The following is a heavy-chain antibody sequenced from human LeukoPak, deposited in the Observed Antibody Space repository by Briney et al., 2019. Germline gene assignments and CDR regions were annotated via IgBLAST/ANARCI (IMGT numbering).Heavy chain of an antibody. CDR1: GFTFSSNG. J-gene: IGHJ6*04. Sequence: GGSLRLSCAASGFTFSSNGMHWVRQAPGKGLEWVAVISYGGSNKYYADSVKGRLTIARDNSKNTLYLQMNSLRAEDTAVYYCAKATAGFGYYFGRDVWGKGPTVTVSS. CDR3: AKATAGFGYYFGRDV. CDR2: ISYGGSNK. V-gene: IGHV3-30*18. D-gene: IGHD3-3*01.